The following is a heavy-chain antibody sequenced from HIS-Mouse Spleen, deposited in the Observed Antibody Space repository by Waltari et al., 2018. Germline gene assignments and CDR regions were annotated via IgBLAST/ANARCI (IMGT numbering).Heavy chain of an antibody. CDR2: IYSGGST. CDR1: GFTVRSNY. CDR3: ARGGLAAAGWYFDL. J-gene: IGHJ2*01. V-gene: IGHV3-53*01. Sequence: EVQLVESGGGLIQPGGSLRRSCAASGFTVRSNYMSWVRRAPGKGLEWVSVIYSGGSTYYADSVKGRFTISRDNSKNTLYLQMNSLRAEDTAVYYCARGGLAAAGWYFDLWGRGTLVTVSS. D-gene: IGHD6-13*01.